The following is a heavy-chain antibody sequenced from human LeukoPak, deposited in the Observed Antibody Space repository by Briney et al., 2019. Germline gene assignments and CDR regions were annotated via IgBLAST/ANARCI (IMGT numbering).Heavy chain of an antibody. J-gene: IGHJ5*02. CDR2: ISAYNGNT. V-gene: IGHV1-18*01. CDR1: GYTFTSYG. CDR3: ARDPVLRYFDWDSHWFDP. D-gene: IGHD3-9*01. Sequence: ASVKVSCKASGYTFTSYGISWVRQAPGQGLEWMGWISAYNGNTNYAQKLQGRVTMTTDTSTSTAYMELRSLRSDDTAVYYCARDPVLRYFDWDSHWFDPWGQGTLVTVSS.